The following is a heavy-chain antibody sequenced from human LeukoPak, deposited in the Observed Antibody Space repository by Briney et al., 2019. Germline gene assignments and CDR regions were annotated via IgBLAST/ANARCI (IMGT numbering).Heavy chain of an antibody. CDR1: GFTVSNNY. CDR2: ISSSGTYI. D-gene: IGHD3-10*01. Sequence: GGSLRLSCAASGFTVSNNYMTWVRQAPGKGLEWVSSISSSGTYIYYADSVKGRFTISRDNSKNTLYLQMNSLRAEDTAVYYCASGPYYGKTEFPYYFDYWGQGTLVTVSS. V-gene: IGHV3-21*01. CDR3: ASGPYYGKTEFPYYFDY. J-gene: IGHJ4*02.